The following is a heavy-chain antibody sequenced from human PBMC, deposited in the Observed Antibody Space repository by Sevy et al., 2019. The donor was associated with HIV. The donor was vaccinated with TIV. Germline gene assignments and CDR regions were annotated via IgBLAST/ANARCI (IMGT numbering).Heavy chain of an antibody. V-gene: IGHV4-34*01. Sequence: SETLSLTCAVYGGSFSDYSWNWFRQPPGKGLEWIGQINHSGNTNYNPSLKSRVTISIDASKNEVSLKVTSVTAADTAVYYCAGWRGTRVTMMVVVVTGYFYYWGQGTPVTVSS. D-gene: IGHD3-22*01. CDR1: GGSFSDYS. CDR2: INHSGNT. CDR3: AGWRGTRVTMMVVVVTGYFYY. J-gene: IGHJ4*02.